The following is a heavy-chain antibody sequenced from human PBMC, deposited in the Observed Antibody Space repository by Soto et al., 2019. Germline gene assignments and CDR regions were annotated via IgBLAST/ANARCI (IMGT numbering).Heavy chain of an antibody. D-gene: IGHD2-2*01. CDR1: GVSISDDTYY. CDR3: ARLHCDSPNCVPLDP. Sequence: SETLSLTCTVSGVSISDDTYYLGWIRQPPGKGLEWIGSIYYSGSTSYNPSLKSRVTMSVDTSKKQLSLKLSSVTAADTAVYYCARLHCDSPNCVPLDPWGQGTLVTVS. V-gene: IGHV4-39*01. CDR2: IYYSGST. J-gene: IGHJ5*02.